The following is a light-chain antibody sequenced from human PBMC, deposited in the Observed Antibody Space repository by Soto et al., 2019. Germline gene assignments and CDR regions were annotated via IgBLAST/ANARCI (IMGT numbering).Light chain of an antibody. CDR1: QSVSSSY. CDR3: QQYNNWPPWT. CDR2: GAS. V-gene: IGKV3-20*01. Sequence: EIVLTQSPGTLSLSPGERATLSCRASQSVSSSYLAWYQQKPGQAPRLLIYGASNRATGTPDRFSGSGSGTEFTLTISSLQSEDFAVYYCQQYNNWPPWTFGQGTKVEIK. J-gene: IGKJ1*01.